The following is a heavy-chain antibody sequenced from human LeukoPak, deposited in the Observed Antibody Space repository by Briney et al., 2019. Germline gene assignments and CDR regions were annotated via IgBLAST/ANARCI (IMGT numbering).Heavy chain of an antibody. D-gene: IGHD3-10*01. CDR1: GFTFSSYE. CDR3: ARDGEPPGYFDY. CDR2: ISSSGSTI. Sequence: PGGSLRLSCAASGFTFSSYEMNWVRQAPRKGLEWVSYISSSGSTIYYADSVKGRFTISRDNAKNSLYLQMNSLRAEDTAVYYCARDGEPPGYFDYWGQGTLVTVSS. J-gene: IGHJ4*02. V-gene: IGHV3-48*03.